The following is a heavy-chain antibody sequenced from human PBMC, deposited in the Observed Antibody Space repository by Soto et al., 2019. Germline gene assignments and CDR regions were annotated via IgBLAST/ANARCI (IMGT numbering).Heavy chain of an antibody. Sequence: ASVKVSCKASGYTFTTYGISWVRQAPGQGLEWMGWINTYNGNTNYSQKFQGRVTITRDTSASTAYMELSSLRSEDTAVYYCARFIGGAYGMDVWGQGTTVTVSS. D-gene: IGHD2-15*01. CDR3: ARFIGGAYGMDV. V-gene: IGHV1-18*01. J-gene: IGHJ6*02. CDR2: INTYNGNT. CDR1: GYTFTTYG.